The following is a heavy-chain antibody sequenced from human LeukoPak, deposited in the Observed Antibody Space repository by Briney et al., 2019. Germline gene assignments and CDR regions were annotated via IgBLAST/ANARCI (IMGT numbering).Heavy chain of an antibody. CDR1: GGSISSSSYY. D-gene: IGHD2-2*01. V-gene: IGHV4-39*07. CDR3: ARVVSATIDGYYYYYMDV. J-gene: IGHJ6*03. Sequence: SETLSLTCTVSGGSISSSSYYWGWIRQPPGKGLEWIGSIYYSGSTYYNPSLKSRVTISVDTSKNQFSLKLSSVTAADTAVYYCARVVSATIDGYYYYYMDVWGKGTTVTVSS. CDR2: IYYSGST.